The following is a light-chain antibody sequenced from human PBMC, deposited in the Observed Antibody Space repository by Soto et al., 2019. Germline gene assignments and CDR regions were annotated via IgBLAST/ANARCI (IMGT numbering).Light chain of an antibody. CDR2: GAS. CDR1: QSVSSTF. J-gene: IGKJ1*01. V-gene: IGKV3-20*01. CDR3: QQFGTSAT. Sequence: EFVLTQSPDTLSLSPGERATLSCRASQSVSSTFLAWYQQRPGQAPRLLIYGASSRATGIPDRFSGSGSGTDFTLTITRLEPEDFALYYCQQFGTSATFGQGTKVDIK.